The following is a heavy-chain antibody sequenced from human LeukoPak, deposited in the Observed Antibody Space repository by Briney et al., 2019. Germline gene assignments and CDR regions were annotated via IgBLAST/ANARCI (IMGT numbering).Heavy chain of an antibody. V-gene: IGHV4-4*07. J-gene: IGHJ6*03. Sequence: PSETLSLTCTVSGGSISSYYWSWIRQPAGKGLEWIGRIHTSGSTNYNPSLKSRVTMSVDTSKNQFSLKLSSVTAADTAVYYCAREGGYSYGSHYYYYYYMDVWGKGTTVTVSS. CDR3: AREGGYSYGSHYYYYYYMDV. CDR1: GGSISSYY. CDR2: IHTSGST. D-gene: IGHD5-18*01.